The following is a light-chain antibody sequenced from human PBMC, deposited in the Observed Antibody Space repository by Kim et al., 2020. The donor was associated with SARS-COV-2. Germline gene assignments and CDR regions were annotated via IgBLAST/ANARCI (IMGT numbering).Light chain of an antibody. CDR1: NIGSKS. CDR3: QVRDSSSDVV. V-gene: IGLV3-21*04. CDR2: YDS. Sequence: SYELTQPPSVSVSPGKTARITCGGNNIGSKSVHWYQQKPGQAPVLVIYYDSERPSGIPERFSGSNSGNTATLTISRVEAGDEADYYCQVRDSSSDVVFGGGTQLTVL. J-gene: IGLJ2*01.